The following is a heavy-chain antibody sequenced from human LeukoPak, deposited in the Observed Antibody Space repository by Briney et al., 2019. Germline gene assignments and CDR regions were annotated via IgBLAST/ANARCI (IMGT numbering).Heavy chain of an antibody. CDR2: IYYSGST. Sequence: SDTLSLTCTVSGGSISSYYWSWIRQPPGKGLECIGYIYYSGSTNYNPSLKSRVTISVDTSKNQFSLKLSSVTAADTAVYYCAAYDSSDTGGAFDIWGQGTMVTVSS. D-gene: IGHD3-22*01. V-gene: IGHV4-59*01. J-gene: IGHJ3*02. CDR3: AAYDSSDTGGAFDI. CDR1: GGSISSYY.